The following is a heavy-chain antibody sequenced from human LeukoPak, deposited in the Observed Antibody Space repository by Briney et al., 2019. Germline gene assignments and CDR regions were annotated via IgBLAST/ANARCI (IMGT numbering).Heavy chain of an antibody. V-gene: IGHV6-1*01. CDR3: ARESMASSSRATGLYYFDY. Sequence: SQTLSLTCAISGDSVSSNSAAWNWIRQSPSRGLEWLGRTYYRSKWYNDYAVSVKSRITINPDTSKNQFSLQLNSVTPEDTAVYYCARESMASSSRATGLYYFDYWGQGTLVTVSS. D-gene: IGHD6-13*01. CDR1: GDSVSSNSAA. CDR2: TYYRSKWYN. J-gene: IGHJ4*02.